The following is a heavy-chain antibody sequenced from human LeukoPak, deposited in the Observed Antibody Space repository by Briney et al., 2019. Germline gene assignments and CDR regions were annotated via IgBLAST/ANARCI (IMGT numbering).Heavy chain of an antibody. J-gene: IGHJ5*02. Sequence: PGGSLRLSCAASGFTFSSYAMSWVRQAPGKGLEWVSAISGSGGSTYYADSVKGRFTISRDNSKNTLYLQMNSLRAEDTAVYYCARVYTFGSGWSNWFDPWGQGTLVTVSS. CDR2: ISGSGGST. V-gene: IGHV3-23*01. CDR3: ARVYTFGSGWSNWFDP. CDR1: GFTFSSYA. D-gene: IGHD6-19*01.